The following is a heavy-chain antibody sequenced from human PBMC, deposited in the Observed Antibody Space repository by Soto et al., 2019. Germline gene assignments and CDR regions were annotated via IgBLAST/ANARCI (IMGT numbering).Heavy chain of an antibody. CDR1: GGSISSGDYY. Sequence: SETLSLTCTVSGGSISSGDYYWSWIRQPPGKGLGWIGYIYYSGSTYYNPSLKSRVTISVDTSKNQFSLKLSSVTAADTAVYYCARASIAAAGTFDYWGQGTLVTVSS. CDR3: ARASIAAAGTFDY. J-gene: IGHJ4*02. D-gene: IGHD6-13*01. CDR2: IYYSGST. V-gene: IGHV4-30-4*01.